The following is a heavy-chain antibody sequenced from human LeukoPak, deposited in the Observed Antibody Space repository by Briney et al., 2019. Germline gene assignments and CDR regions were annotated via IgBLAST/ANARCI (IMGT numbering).Heavy chain of an antibody. CDR3: TTIDIAAAGQRRYYFDY. J-gene: IGHJ4*02. Sequence: GGSLSLSCAASGFTFINAWMSWVRQAPGKGLEWVGRIKSKTDGVTTDYAAPVKGRFTISRDDSKNTLYLQMNSLKTEDTAVYYCTTIDIAAAGQRRYYFDYWGQGTLVTVSS. D-gene: IGHD6-13*01. CDR1: GFTFINAW. V-gene: IGHV3-15*01. CDR2: IKSKTDGVTT.